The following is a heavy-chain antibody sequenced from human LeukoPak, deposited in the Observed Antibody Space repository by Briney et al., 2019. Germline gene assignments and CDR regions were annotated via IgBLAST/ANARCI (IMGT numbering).Heavy chain of an antibody. CDR3: ARDSISYGSGSYRPLVLDY. Sequence: GGSLRLSCAASGFTFSSYWMTWVRQAPGKGLEWVANIKQDGSEKYYVGSVKGRFTISRDNAKNSLYLQMNSLRAEDTAVYYCARDSISYGSGSYRPLVLDYWGQGTLVTVSS. CDR2: IKQDGSEK. J-gene: IGHJ4*02. CDR1: GFTFSSYW. D-gene: IGHD3-10*01. V-gene: IGHV3-7*03.